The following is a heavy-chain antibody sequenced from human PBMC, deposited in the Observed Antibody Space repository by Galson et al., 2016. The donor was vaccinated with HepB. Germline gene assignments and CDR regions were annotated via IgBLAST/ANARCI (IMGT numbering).Heavy chain of an antibody. J-gene: IGHJ5*01. CDR1: GDTFSTYT. CDR3: AREGKGYCSSNSCYNWFDS. CDR2: IIPIFDTT. D-gene: IGHD2-2*01. Sequence: SVKVSCKASGDTFSTYTINWVRQAPGQGLEWMGRIIPIFDTTNYAQKFQDRVTITADKSTSTAYMELSSLRSEDTAVYYCAREGKGYCSSNSCYNWFDSWGQGTLVTVSS. V-gene: IGHV1-69*08.